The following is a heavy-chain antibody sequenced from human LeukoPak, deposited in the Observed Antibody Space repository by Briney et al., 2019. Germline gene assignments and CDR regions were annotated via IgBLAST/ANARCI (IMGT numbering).Heavy chain of an antibody. CDR3: ANTGYSSGWRHFDY. Sequence: GGSLRLSCAASGFTFSSYGMHWVRQAPGKGLEWAAFIRYDGSNKYYADSVKGRFTTSRDNSKNTLYLQMNSLRAEDTAVYYCANTGYSSGWRHFDYWGQGTLVTVSS. D-gene: IGHD6-19*01. V-gene: IGHV3-30*02. J-gene: IGHJ4*02. CDR1: GFTFSSYG. CDR2: IRYDGSNK.